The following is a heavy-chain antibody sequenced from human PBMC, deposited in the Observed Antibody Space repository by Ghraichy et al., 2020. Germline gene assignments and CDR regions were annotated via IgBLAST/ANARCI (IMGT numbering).Heavy chain of an antibody. CDR2: ISSDGRTT. V-gene: IGHV3-74*01. D-gene: IGHD5-12*01. CDR1: GFTFSSHW. Sequence: GGSLRLSCAASGFTFSSHWMHWVRQAPGKGLVWVSHISSDGRTTNSADSVKGRFTISRDDAKNTLYLQMNSLRAGDTAVYYCARRSGYIDYWGQGTLVTVSS. CDR3: ARRSGYIDY. J-gene: IGHJ4*02.